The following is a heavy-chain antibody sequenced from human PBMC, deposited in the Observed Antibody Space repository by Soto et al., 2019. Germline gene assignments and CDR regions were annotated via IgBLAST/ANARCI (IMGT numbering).Heavy chain of an antibody. J-gene: IGHJ5*02. V-gene: IGHV4-34*01. CDR3: ARRRYNDFWSGYKNWFDP. D-gene: IGHD3-3*01. CDR1: GGSFSGYY. CDR2: INHSGST. Sequence: PSETLSLTCAVYGGSFSGYYWSWIRQPPGKGLEWIGEINHSGSTNYNPSLKSRVTISVDTSKNQFSLKLSSVTAADTAVYYCARRRYNDFWSGYKNWFDPWGQGTLVTVS.